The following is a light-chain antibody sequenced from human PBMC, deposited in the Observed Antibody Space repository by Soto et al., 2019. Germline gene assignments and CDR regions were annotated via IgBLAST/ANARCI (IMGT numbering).Light chain of an antibody. Sequence: QSALTQPASVSGSPGQSITISCTGTRSDVGGYNYVSWYQQHPGKAPKLMIYDVSNRPSGVSNRVSGAKSGNTASLTISGLQAEDEADYYCSSSKSSSLLGVFGGGTKVTVL. CDR2: DVS. V-gene: IGLV2-14*01. J-gene: IGLJ3*02. CDR3: SSSKSSSLLGV. CDR1: RSDVGGYNY.